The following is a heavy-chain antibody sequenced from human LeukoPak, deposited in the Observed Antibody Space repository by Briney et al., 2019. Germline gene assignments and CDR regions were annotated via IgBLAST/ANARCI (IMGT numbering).Heavy chain of an antibody. J-gene: IGHJ4*02. D-gene: IGHD6-19*01. CDR1: GFTFSSYW. Sequence: PGGSLRLSCAASGFTFSSYWMSWVRQAPGKGLEWVANIKQDGSEKYYVDSVKGRFTISRDNAKSSLYLQMNSLRAGDTAVYYCARQRETAVAGTGFDYWGQGTLVTVSS. CDR3: ARQRETAVAGTGFDY. CDR2: IKQDGSEK. V-gene: IGHV3-7*01.